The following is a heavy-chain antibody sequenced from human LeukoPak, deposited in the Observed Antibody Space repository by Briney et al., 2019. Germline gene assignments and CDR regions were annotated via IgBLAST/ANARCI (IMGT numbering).Heavy chain of an antibody. CDR1: GFTFDDYG. CDR2: IDWSGRST. Sequence: GGSLRLSCAASGFTFDDYGMSWVRQAPRKGLEWVSGIDWSGRSTGYADSVKGRFTISRDNAKNSLYLQMISLRAEDTAFYSCTKDRSGYYDGSFDIWGQGTTVTVSS. V-gene: IGHV3-20*04. CDR3: TKDRSGYYDGSFDI. J-gene: IGHJ3*02. D-gene: IGHD3-22*01.